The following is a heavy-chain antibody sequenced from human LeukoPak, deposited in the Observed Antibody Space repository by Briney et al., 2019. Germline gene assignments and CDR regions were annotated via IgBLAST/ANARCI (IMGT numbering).Heavy chain of an antibody. CDR2: IYTTGST. V-gene: IGHV4-4*07. CDR3: ARDLDLDY. CDR1: GVSDASFSSYY. J-gene: IGHJ4*02. Sequence: PSETLSLTCTVSGVSDASFSSYYWNWIRQPAGKGLEWIGRIYTTGSTNHNPSFKSRVTLSVDRSRKQFSLKLTSVTAADTAVYYCARDLDLDYWGQGTLVTVSS. D-gene: IGHD3-16*01.